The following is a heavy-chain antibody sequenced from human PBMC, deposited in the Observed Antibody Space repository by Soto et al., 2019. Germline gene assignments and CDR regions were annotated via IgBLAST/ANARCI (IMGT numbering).Heavy chain of an antibody. J-gene: IGHJ4*02. CDR2: IYWDDDK. D-gene: IGHD2-15*01. V-gene: IGHV2-5*02. CDR1: GFSLSTSEVG. Sequence: QITLKESSPTLVKPTQTLTLTCTFSGFSLSTSEVGVGWIRQPAGKALEWLALIYWDDDKRYSPSLNSRLTITKDTSKNQVVLTMTNMDPVDTATYYCTHAMLYCTGGSCTTWFDYWGQGTLVTVSS. CDR3: THAMLYCTGGSCTTWFDY.